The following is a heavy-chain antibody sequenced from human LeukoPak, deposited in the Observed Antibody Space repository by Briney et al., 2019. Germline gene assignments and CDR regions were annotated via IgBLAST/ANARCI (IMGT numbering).Heavy chain of an antibody. CDR2: INHSGST. Sequence: SETLSLTCAVYGGSFSGYYWSWIRQPPGKGLEWIGEINHSGSTNYNPSLKSRVTISVDTSKNQFSLKLSSVTAADTTVYYCARGYPYNYYDSSGYYRLAHFDYWGQGTLVTVSS. J-gene: IGHJ4*02. CDR3: ARGYPYNYYDSSGYYRLAHFDY. D-gene: IGHD3-22*01. CDR1: GGSFSGYY. V-gene: IGHV4-34*01.